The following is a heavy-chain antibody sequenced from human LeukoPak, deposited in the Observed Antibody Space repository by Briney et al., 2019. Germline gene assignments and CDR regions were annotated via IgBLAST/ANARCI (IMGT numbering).Heavy chain of an antibody. CDR2: IYPGDSDT. Sequence: GESLQISCQGSGYSFTSYWIGWVRQMPGKGLEWMGIIYPGDSDTRYSPSFQGQVTISADKSISTAYLQWSSLKASDTAMYYCARQMTTVTGRDAFDIWGQGTMVTVSS. CDR1: GYSFTSYW. D-gene: IGHD4-17*01. J-gene: IGHJ3*02. CDR3: ARQMTTVTGRDAFDI. V-gene: IGHV5-51*01.